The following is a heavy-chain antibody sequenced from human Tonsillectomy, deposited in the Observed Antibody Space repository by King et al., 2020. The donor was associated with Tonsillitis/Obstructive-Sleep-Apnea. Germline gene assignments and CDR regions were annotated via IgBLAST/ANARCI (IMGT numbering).Heavy chain of an antibody. CDR1: GGTFSSYA. CDR3: ARDVDHSYDY. J-gene: IGHJ4*02. V-gene: IGHV1-69*12. CDR2: IIPILGTS. D-gene: IGHD4-11*01. Sequence: QLVQSGAEVKKPGSSVKVSCKASGGTFSSYAFSWVRQAPGQGLQWMGGIIPILGTSNSAQNSQGRVTITADESSCTAYMELRSLRSEDTAVYYCARDVDHSYDYWGQGTLVTVSS.